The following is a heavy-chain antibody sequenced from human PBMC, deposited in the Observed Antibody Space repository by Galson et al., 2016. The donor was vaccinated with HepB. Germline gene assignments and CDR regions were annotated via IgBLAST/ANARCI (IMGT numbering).Heavy chain of an antibody. CDR1: GYSFTDCA. J-gene: IGHJ4*02. CDR3: PSSGGHNDGYGD. CDR2: INAGNGHT. D-gene: IGHD5-18*01. V-gene: IGHV1-3*01. Sequence: SVKVSCKASGYSFTDCAMHWVRQAPGQRLEWMGWINAGNGHTKYSQNLQGRVTITRDTSASIAYMELSSLTSEDTALYYCPSSGGHNDGYGDWGQGTLVTVSS.